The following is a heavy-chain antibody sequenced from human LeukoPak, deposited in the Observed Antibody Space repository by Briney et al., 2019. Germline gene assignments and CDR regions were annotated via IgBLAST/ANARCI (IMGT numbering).Heavy chain of an antibody. D-gene: IGHD4-17*01. CDR1: GYTFTGYY. Sequence: ASVKVSCKASGYTFTGYYMHWVRQAPGQGLEWMGWINPNSGGTNYAQKFQGRVTMTRDTSISTAYTELSRLRSDDTAVYYCARPGNYGETLDAFDIWGQGTMVTVSS. CDR3: ARPGNYGETLDAFDI. J-gene: IGHJ3*02. CDR2: INPNSGGT. V-gene: IGHV1-2*02.